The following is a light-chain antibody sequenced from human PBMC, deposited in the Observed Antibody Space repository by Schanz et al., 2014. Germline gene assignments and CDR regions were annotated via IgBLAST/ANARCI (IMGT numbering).Light chain of an antibody. V-gene: IGLV2-23*02. CDR2: EVS. CDR3: SSYGGSSILV. Sequence: QSALTQPASVSGSPGQSITISCTGTSSDVGSYNLVSWYQQHPGKAPKLMIYEVSKRPSGVPDRFSGSKSVNTASLTVSGLQAEDEADYYCSSYGGSSILVFGGGTKLTVL. CDR1: SSDVGSYNL. J-gene: IGLJ3*02.